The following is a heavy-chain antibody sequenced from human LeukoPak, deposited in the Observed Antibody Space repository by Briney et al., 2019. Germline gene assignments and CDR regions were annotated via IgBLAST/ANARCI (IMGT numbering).Heavy chain of an antibody. CDR3: ARGSMVRGVIIRTLDY. Sequence: ASVKVSCKASGYTFTGYYMHWVRQAPGQGLEWMGWINPNSGGTNYAQKFQGRVTMTRDMSISTAYMELSRLRSDDTAVYYCARGSMVRGVIIRTLDYWGQGTLVTVSS. CDR1: GYTFTGYY. D-gene: IGHD3-10*01. CDR2: INPNSGGT. V-gene: IGHV1-2*02. J-gene: IGHJ4*02.